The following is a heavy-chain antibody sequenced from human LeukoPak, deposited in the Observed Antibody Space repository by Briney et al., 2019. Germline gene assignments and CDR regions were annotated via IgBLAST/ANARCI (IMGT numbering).Heavy chain of an antibody. CDR3: ASPIISSSPAHDAFDI. D-gene: IGHD6-6*01. J-gene: IGHJ3*02. Sequence: SETLSLTCTVSGGSISGGTYYWTWIRQPAGKGLEWIGRIYTSGSTNYNPSLKSRVTISVDTSKNQFSLKLSSVTAADTAVYYCASPIISSSPAHDAFDIWGQGTMVTVSS. CDR2: IYTSGST. CDR1: GGSISGGTYY. V-gene: IGHV4-61*02.